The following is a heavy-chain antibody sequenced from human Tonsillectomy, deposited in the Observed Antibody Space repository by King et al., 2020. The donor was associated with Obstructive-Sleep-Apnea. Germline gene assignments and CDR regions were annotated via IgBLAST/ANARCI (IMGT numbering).Heavy chain of an antibody. D-gene: IGHD2-2*01. V-gene: IGHV3-15*01. CDR1: GFTFSDAW. CDR2: IKSKSGGGKT. Sequence: VQLVESGGGLVNPGGSLRLSCVASGFTFSDAWMSWVRLAPGKGLELVGRIKSKSGGGKTDYAAPVKGRFSISRDDSKNTGYLQMNSLKTEDTAVYFCTHIVVVPAAMLYWGQGTLVTVSS. J-gene: IGHJ4*02. CDR3: THIVVVPAAMLY.